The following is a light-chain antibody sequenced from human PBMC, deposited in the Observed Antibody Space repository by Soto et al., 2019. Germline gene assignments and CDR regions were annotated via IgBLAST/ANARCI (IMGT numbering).Light chain of an antibody. V-gene: IGLV1-40*01. Sequence: PVLTHPPSMPGGPGQRISILCTGRSTNNGASYGLHWYQQRPGTAPKLLIVGNSIRPSGVSARFSAYTSGTSATRAITGLQDEDEGDYYCPSYDSTRSARYVFGTGTKVTIL. CDR1: STNNGASYG. J-gene: IGLJ1*01. CDR2: GNS. CDR3: PSYDSTRSARYV.